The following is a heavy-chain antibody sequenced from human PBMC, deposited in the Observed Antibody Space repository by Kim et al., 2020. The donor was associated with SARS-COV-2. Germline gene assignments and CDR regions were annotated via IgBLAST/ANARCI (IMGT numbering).Heavy chain of an antibody. CDR3: AAITLRTA. J-gene: IGHJ5*02. V-gene: IGHV3-23*01. CDR1: GFTFSDYA. CDR2: ISGSAVST. D-gene: IGHD1-20*01. Sequence: WGSLRLSCAASGFTFSDYAMSWVRQAPGKGLEWVSTISGSAVSTYYADSVRGRFTISRDNPRNTLHLQMNSLTAADAAVYFCAAITLRTAWGQGTLVTVS.